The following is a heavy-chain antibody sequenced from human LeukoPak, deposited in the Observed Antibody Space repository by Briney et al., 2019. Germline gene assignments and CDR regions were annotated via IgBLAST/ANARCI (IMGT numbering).Heavy chain of an antibody. J-gene: IGHJ6*03. Sequence: SVKVSCKASGGTFSSYAISWVRQAPGQGLEWMGGIIPIFGTANYAQKFQGRVTITTDESTSTAYMELSSLRSEDTAVYYCATQGIVTPFFGYMDVWGKGTTVTVSS. CDR3: ATQGIVTPFFGYMDV. D-gene: IGHD4-23*01. CDR2: IIPIFGTA. CDR1: GGTFSSYA. V-gene: IGHV1-69*05.